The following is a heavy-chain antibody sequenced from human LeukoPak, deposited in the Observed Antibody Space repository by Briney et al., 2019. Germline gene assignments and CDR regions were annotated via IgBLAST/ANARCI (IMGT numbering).Heavy chain of an antibody. CDR3: AREHDFWGGYSFDF. J-gene: IGHJ4*02. CDR2: INAGNGNT. D-gene: IGHD3-3*01. CDR1: GYTFTDYA. V-gene: IGHV1-3*01. Sequence: ASVKVSCKASGYTFTDYAIHWVRQAPGQRLEWMGWINAGNGNTKYSQKFQGRVAITRDTSASTAYVELSSLRSEDTAVYYCAREHDFWGGYSFDFWGQGTLVTVSS.